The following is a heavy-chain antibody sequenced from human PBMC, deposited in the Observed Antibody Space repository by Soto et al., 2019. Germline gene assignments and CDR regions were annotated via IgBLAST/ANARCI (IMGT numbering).Heavy chain of an antibody. CDR3: ASPHMGVYGSGSEWFSVGSSKNAFDI. V-gene: IGHV4-39*01. J-gene: IGHJ3*02. CDR1: GGSISSSSYY. CDR2: IYYSGST. D-gene: IGHD3-10*01. Sequence: QLQLQESGPGLVKPSETLSLTCTVSGGSISSSSYYWGWIRQPPGKGLEWIGSIYYSGSTYYNPSLKSRVTMSVDTSKNQFSLKLSSVTAADTAVYYCASPHMGVYGSGSEWFSVGSSKNAFDIWGQGTMVTVSS.